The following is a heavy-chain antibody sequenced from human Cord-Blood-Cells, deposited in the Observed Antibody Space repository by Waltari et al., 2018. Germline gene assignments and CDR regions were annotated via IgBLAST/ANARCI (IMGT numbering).Heavy chain of an antibody. D-gene: IGHD3-3*01. CDR2: IIPILGIA. Sequence: QVQLVQSGAEVKKPGSSVKVSCKASGGTFSSYAISWVRQAPGQGLEWMGRIIPILGIANYAQKCQGRVTITADKSTSTAYMELSSLRSEDTAVYYCARENDFWSGYYAFDIWGQGTMVTVSS. CDR1: GGTFSSYA. CDR3: ARENDFWSGYYAFDI. V-gene: IGHV1-69*09. J-gene: IGHJ3*02.